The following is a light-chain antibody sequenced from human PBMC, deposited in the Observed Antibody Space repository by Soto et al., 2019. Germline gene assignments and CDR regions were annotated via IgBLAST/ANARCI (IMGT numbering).Light chain of an antibody. Sequence: EVVLTQSPGALSLSPGERTTLSCRASQGISSSYLAWYQQKPGQAPRLLIYAASSRATGIPDRFSGSGSGTDFTLTISRLESEDFAVYYCQQYGSSRWTFGQGTKVDIK. J-gene: IGKJ1*01. CDR3: QQYGSSRWT. CDR1: QGISSSY. CDR2: AAS. V-gene: IGKV3-20*01.